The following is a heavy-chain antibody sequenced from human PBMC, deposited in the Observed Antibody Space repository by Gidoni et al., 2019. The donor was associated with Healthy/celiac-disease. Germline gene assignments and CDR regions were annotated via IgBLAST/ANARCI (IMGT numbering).Heavy chain of an antibody. CDR2: INHSGST. V-gene: IGHV4-34*01. Sequence: QVQLQQWGAGLLKPSETLSLTCAVYGGSFSGYYWRWIRQPPGKGLEWIGEINHSGSTNYNPSLKSRVTISVDTSKNQFSLKLSSVTAADTAVYYCARGRGDYYDSSGYYFGWGQGTLVTVSS. J-gene: IGHJ4*02. CDR1: GGSFSGYY. CDR3: ARGRGDYYDSSGYYFG. D-gene: IGHD3-22*01.